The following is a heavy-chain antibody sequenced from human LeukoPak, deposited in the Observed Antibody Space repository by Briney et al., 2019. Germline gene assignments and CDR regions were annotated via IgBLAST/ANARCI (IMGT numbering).Heavy chain of an antibody. V-gene: IGHV1-18*01. J-gene: IGHJ4*02. CDR3: AREAYCGGDCLGPLDY. CDR2: ISAYNGNT. D-gene: IGHD2-21*02. CDR1: GYTFTSYG. Sequence: ASVKVSCKASGYTFTSYGISWVRQAPGQGLEWMGWISAYNGNTNYAQKLQGRVTMTTDTSTSTAYMELRSLRSDDTVVYYCAREAYCGGDCLGPLDYWGQGTLVTVSS.